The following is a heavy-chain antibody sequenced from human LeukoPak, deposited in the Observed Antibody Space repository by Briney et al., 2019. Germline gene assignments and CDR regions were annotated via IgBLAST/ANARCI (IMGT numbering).Heavy chain of an antibody. Sequence: GTSLRLSCAASGFSFTSYNFHWVRQAPGKGLQWLGFISYDGNIKYEDSVKGRFTISRDNSKNTLYLQMNSLRAEDTAVYYCAELGITMIGGVWGKGTTVTISS. CDR3: AELGITMIGGV. V-gene: IGHV3-30*18. J-gene: IGHJ6*04. CDR2: ISYDGNIK. D-gene: IGHD3-10*02. CDR1: GFSFTSYN.